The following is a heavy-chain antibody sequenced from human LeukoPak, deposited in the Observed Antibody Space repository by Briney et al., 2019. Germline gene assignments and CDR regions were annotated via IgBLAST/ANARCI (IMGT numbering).Heavy chain of an antibody. V-gene: IGHV1-2*02. J-gene: IGHJ6*03. CDR3: ASLSYCGGDCYSTLMDV. CDR1: GYTFTGYY. Sequence: ASVKVSCKASGYTFTGYYMHWVRQAPGQGLEWMGWINPNSGGTNYAQKFQGRVTMTRDTSISTAFMELSRLRSDDTAVYYCASLSYCGGDCYSTLMDVWGKGTTVTISS. CDR2: INPNSGGT. D-gene: IGHD2-21*02.